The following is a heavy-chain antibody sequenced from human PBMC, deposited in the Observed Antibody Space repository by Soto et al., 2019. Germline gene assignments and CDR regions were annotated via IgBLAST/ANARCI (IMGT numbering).Heavy chain of an antibody. J-gene: IGHJ4*02. V-gene: IGHV4-59*02. CDR1: GGSVSDYY. CDR3: VRDPDGEYGQ. CDR2: IHYRGII. D-gene: IGHD4-17*01. Sequence: PSETLSLTCNVSGGSVSDYYWSWIRQAPGKGLEWIGYIHYRGIINYNPSLKSRVTMSVDPSKNQFSLNLRSVTTADTAVYFCVRDPDGEYGQWGKGCLVTVSS.